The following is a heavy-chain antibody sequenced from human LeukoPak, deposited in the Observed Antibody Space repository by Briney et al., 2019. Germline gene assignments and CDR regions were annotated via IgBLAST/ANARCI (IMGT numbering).Heavy chain of an antibody. CDR3: ARDGRGGFWSGYPHPYFDY. Sequence: SETLSLTCAVSGGSISSSNWWSWVRQPPGKGLEWIGEIYHSGSTNYNPSLKSRVTISVDKSKNQFSLKLSSVTAADTAVYYCARDGRGGFWSGYPHPYFDYWGQGTLVTVSS. J-gene: IGHJ4*02. CDR1: GGSISSSNW. D-gene: IGHD3-3*01. V-gene: IGHV4-4*02. CDR2: IYHSGST.